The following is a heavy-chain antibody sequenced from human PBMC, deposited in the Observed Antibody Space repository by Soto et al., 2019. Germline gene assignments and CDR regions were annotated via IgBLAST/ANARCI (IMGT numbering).Heavy chain of an antibody. V-gene: IGHV1-18*01. CDR3: ARDLAVGLVDY. Sequence: QVQLVQSGAEVKKPGASVKVSCKASGYTFTSYGISWVRQAPGQGLEWMGWISAYNGNTNYAQKLQGRXTXTXXTSKSTAYMELRSLRSDDTAVYYCARDLAVGLVDYWGQGTLVTVSS. J-gene: IGHJ4*02. D-gene: IGHD6-19*01. CDR2: ISAYNGNT. CDR1: GYTFTSYG.